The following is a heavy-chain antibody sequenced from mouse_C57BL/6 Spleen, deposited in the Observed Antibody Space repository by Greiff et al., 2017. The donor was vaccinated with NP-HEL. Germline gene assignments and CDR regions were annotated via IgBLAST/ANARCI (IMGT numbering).Heavy chain of an antibody. V-gene: IGHV5-17*01. Sequence: EVKLQESGGGLVKPGGSLKLSCAASGFTFSDYGMHWVRQAPEKGLEWVAYISSGSSTIYYADTVKGRFTISRDNAKNTLFLQMTSLRSEDTAMYYCARETTVVAHYYAMDYWGQGTSVTVSS. CDR3: ARETTVVAHYYAMDY. D-gene: IGHD1-1*01. CDR1: GFTFSDYG. CDR2: ISSGSSTI. J-gene: IGHJ4*01.